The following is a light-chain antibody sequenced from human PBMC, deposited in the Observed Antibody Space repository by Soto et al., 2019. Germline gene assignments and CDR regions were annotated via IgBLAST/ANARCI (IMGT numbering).Light chain of an antibody. J-gene: IGLJ1*01. Sequence: QSVLTEPGSVSGSPGQSIAISCTGTSSDVGGYNYVSWYQQHPGKAPKLMIYDVSNRPSGVSNRFSGSNSGNTASLTISGFQAEDEADYYCSSYTSSSTPLVFGNGTKVTVL. CDR1: SSDVGGYNY. V-gene: IGLV2-14*01. CDR3: SSYTSSSTPLV. CDR2: DVS.